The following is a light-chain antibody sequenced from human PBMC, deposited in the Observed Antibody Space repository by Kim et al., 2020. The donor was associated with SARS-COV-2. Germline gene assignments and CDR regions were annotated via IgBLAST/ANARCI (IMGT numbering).Light chain of an antibody. V-gene: IGKV1-39*01. CDR3: QQTYSASRT. J-gene: IGKJ1*01. CDR1: QSINSH. Sequence: DIQMTQSPSSLSASVGDRVTITCRASQSINSHLNWYQQKPGKAPKLLIYTASSLQSGVPSRFTGSGSETDFTLTISSLQPEDFATYYCQQTYSASRTFGQGTKVDIK. CDR2: TAS.